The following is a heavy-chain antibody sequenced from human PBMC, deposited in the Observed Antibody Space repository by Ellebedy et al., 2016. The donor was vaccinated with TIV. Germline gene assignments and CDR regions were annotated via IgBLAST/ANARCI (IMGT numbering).Heavy chain of an antibody. CDR1: GGSVSSGSYY. CDR2: IYYSGST. CDR3: ARTQGPFDY. J-gene: IGHJ4*02. V-gene: IGHV4-61*01. Sequence: MPSETLSLTCTVSGGSVSSGSYYWSWIRQPPGKGLEWIGYIYYSGSTNYNPSLKSRVTISVDTSKNQFSLKLSSVTAADTAVYYCARTQGPFDYWGQGTLVTVSS.